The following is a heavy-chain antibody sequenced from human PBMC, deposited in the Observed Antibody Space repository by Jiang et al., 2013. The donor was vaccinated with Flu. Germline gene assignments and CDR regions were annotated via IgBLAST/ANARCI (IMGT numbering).Heavy chain of an antibody. CDR2: INPSGGST. J-gene: IGHJ6*02. V-gene: IGHV1-46*01. CDR1: GYTFTSYY. CDR3: AREKAKWTGSSWYYGYYGMDV. D-gene: IGHD6-13*01. Sequence: GAEVKKPGASVKVSCKASGYTFTSYYMHWVRQAPGQGLEWMGIINPSGGSTSYAQKFQGRVTMTRDTSTSTVYMELSSLRSEDTAVYYCAREKAKWTGSSWYYGYYGMDVWGQGTTVTVSS.